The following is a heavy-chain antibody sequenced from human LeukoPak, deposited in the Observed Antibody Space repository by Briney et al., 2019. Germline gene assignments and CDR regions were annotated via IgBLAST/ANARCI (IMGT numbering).Heavy chain of an antibody. D-gene: IGHD2-2*01. J-gene: IGHJ6*02. CDR2: IWYDGSNK. CDR1: GFTFSSYG. V-gene: IGHV3-33*01. Sequence: GGSLRLSCAASGFTFSSYGMHWVRQAPGKGLEWVAVIWYDGSNKYYADSVKGRFAISRDNSKNTLYLQMNSLRAEDTVVYYCARERWFLSTSCQRCGMDVWGQGTTVTVSS. CDR3: ARERWFLSTSCQRCGMDV.